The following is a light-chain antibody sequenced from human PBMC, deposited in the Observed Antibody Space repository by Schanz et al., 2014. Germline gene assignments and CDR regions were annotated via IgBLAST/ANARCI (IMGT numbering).Light chain of an antibody. J-gene: IGKJ1*01. CDR2: GAS. V-gene: IGKV3-15*01. Sequence: ETVMTQSPGTLSVSPGERATLSCRARQSVSSNLAWYQQKPGQAPRLLIYGASTRATGIPARFSGSGSGTEFTLTISSLQSEDLALYYCQQYNNWPQTFGQGTKVEIK. CDR3: QQYNNWPQT. CDR1: QSVSSN.